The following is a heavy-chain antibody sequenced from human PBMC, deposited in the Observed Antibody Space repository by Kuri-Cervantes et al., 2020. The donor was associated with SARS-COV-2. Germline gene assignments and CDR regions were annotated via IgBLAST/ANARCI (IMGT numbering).Heavy chain of an antibody. Sequence: ASVKVSCKASGYTFTSYGISWVRQAPAQGLEWMGWISAYNGNTNYAQKLQGRVTMTTDTSTSTAYMELSSLRSEDTAVYYCARDCGDCYNDDAFDIWGQGTMVTVSS. CDR1: GYTFTSYG. J-gene: IGHJ3*02. CDR3: ARDCGDCYNDDAFDI. V-gene: IGHV1-18*01. D-gene: IGHD2-21*02. CDR2: ISAYNGNT.